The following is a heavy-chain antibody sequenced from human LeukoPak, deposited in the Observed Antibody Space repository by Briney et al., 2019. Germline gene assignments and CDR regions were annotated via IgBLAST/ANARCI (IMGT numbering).Heavy chain of an antibody. CDR1: GGSFSGYY. J-gene: IGHJ5*02. D-gene: IGHD2-2*01. Sequence: SETLSLTCAVYGGSFSGYYWSWIRQPPGKGLEWIGEINHSGSTNYNPSLKSRVTISVDTSKNQFSLKLSSVTAADTAVYYCARRGGYCSSTSCYAYWFDPWGQGTLVTVSS. CDR3: ARRGGYCSSTSCYAYWFDP. CDR2: INHSGST. V-gene: IGHV4-34*01.